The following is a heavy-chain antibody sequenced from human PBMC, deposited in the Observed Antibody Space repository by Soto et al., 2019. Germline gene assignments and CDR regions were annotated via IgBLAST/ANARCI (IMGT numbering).Heavy chain of an antibody. J-gene: IGHJ5*02. D-gene: IGHD6-19*01. V-gene: IGHV4-39*01. Sequence: SETLSLTCTVSGDSSSGGIFYWGWMRQLAGKGLEWIGSINYSGHTYHNPSLKSRVTISVDPSKSQFSLHLSSMTAADTALYYCARGLFSSGWYSYFDPWGQGTPVTVSS. CDR1: GDSSSGGIFY. CDR3: ARGLFSSGWYSYFDP. CDR2: INYSGHT.